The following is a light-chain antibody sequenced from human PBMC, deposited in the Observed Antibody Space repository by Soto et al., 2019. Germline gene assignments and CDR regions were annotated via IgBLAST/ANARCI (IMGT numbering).Light chain of an antibody. V-gene: IGKV1-39*01. J-gene: IGKJ4*01. CDR3: QQSYTTPLT. CDR1: QSISNF. CDR2: AAS. Sequence: SLSASLGDRVNITCRASQSISNFLNWYQQKPGKAPSLLIYAASSLQSGIPSRFSGSESGTDFILSITTLQPEDFATYFCQQSYTTPLTFGGGTKVDIK.